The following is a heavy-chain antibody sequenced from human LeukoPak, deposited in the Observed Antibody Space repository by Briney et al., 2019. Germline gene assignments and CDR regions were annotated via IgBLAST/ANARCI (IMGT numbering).Heavy chain of an antibody. D-gene: IGHD6-13*01. CDR3: AEGSGNYYGMDV. CDR1: GFTVSSNY. J-gene: IGHJ6*02. Sequence: GGSLRLSCVASGFTVSSNYMSWVRQAPGKGLGWVSVIYSGGSTYYADSVKGRFTISRDNSKNTLYLQMDSLRAEDTAVYYCAEGSGNYYGMDVWGQGTTVTVSS. V-gene: IGHV3-66*01. CDR2: IYSGGST.